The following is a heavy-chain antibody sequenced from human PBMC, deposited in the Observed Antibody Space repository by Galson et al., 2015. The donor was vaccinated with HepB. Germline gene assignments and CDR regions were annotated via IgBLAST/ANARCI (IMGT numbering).Heavy chain of an antibody. Sequence: SLRLSCAASGFTFSSYAMHWVRQAPGKGLEWVAVISYDGSNKYYADSVKGRFTISRDNSKNTLYLQMNSLRAEDTAVYYCARERETEWLRFHPSFDYWGQGTLVTVSS. V-gene: IGHV3-30*04. CDR2: ISYDGSNK. D-gene: IGHD5-12*01. J-gene: IGHJ4*02. CDR1: GFTFSSYA. CDR3: ARERETEWLRFHPSFDY.